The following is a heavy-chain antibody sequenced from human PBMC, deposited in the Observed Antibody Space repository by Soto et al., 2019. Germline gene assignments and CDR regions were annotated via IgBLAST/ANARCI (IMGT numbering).Heavy chain of an antibody. CDR3: ARDQAYYDILTGHHFEAFDY. V-gene: IGHV4-59*12. CDR1: GGSISSYY. D-gene: IGHD3-9*01. Sequence: SETLSLTCTVSGGSISSYYWSWIRQPPGKGLEWIGYIYYSGSTNYNPSLKSRVTISVDTSKNQFSPKLSSVTAADTAVYYRARDQAYYDILTGHHFEAFDYWGQGTLVTVSS. J-gene: IGHJ4*02. CDR2: IYYSGST.